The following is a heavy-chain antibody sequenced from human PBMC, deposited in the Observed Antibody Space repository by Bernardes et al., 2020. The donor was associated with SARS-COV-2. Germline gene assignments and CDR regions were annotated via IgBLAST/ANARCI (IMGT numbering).Heavy chain of an antibody. V-gene: IGHV3-49*03. CDR3: SRDEPFFYDTSGYYYSDY. D-gene: IGHD3-22*01. CDR1: GFSFGDYT. CDR2: IRSTADGGTT. Sequence: GGSLRLSCLASGFSFGDYTVSWFRQAPGKGLEWVGCIRSTADGGTTEYAASVKGRFTVSRDDSKSLAYLQMNSLKTEDTAVYYCSRDEPFFYDTSGYYYSDYGGQGTLVTVSS. J-gene: IGHJ4*02.